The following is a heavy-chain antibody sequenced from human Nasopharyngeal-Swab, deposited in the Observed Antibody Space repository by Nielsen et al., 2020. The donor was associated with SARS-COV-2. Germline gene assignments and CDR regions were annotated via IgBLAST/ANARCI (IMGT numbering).Heavy chain of an antibody. D-gene: IGHD1-1*01. CDR2: ISYDGSNK. CDR3: ARVAVARHHDY. Sequence: GESLKISCAASGFTFSSYGMHWVRQAPGKGLEWVAVISYDGSNKYSADSVKGRFTISRDNAKNSLYLQMNSLRAEDTAVYYCARVAVARHHDYWGQGTLVTVSS. CDR1: GFTFSSYG. J-gene: IGHJ4*02. V-gene: IGHV3-30*03.